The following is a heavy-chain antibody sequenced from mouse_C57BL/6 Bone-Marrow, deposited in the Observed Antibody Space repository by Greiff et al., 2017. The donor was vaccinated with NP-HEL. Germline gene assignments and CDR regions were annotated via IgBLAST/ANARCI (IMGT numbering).Heavy chain of an antibody. Sequence: EVQVVESGPGLVKPSQSLSLTCSVTGYSITSGYYWNWIRQFPGNQLEWMGYISYDGSNNYNPSLKNRISITRDTSKNQFFLKLNSVTTEDTATYYCANDYYYGHFDDWGQGTTLTVSS. CDR2: ISYDGSN. J-gene: IGHJ2*01. CDR3: ANDYYYGHFDD. CDR1: GYSITSGYY. V-gene: IGHV3-6*01. D-gene: IGHD1-1*01.